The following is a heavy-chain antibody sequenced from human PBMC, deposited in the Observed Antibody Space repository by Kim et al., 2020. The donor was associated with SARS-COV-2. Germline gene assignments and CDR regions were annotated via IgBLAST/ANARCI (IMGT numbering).Heavy chain of an antibody. Sequence: SRVTISVDTSKNQFSLKLSSVTAADTAVYYCARLLSGRSGWFHYYYGMDVWGQGTTVTVSS. V-gene: IGHV4-39*01. CDR3: ARLLSGRSGWFHYYYGMDV. D-gene: IGHD6-19*01. J-gene: IGHJ6*02.